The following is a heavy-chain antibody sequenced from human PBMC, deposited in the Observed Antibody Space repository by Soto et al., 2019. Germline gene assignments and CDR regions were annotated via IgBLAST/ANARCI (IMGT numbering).Heavy chain of an antibody. CDR2: INAGNGNT. J-gene: IGHJ5*02. V-gene: IGHV1-3*01. D-gene: IGHD3-10*01. Sequence: ASVKVSCKASGYTFTKYAIHWVRQVPGQRPEWMGWINAGNGNTKYAQKFQGRVTITRDTSATTAFLDLSSLRSEDTAVYYCARDFYASGTYGCFDPWGQGTLVTVSS. CDR1: GYTFTKYA. CDR3: ARDFYASGTYGCFDP.